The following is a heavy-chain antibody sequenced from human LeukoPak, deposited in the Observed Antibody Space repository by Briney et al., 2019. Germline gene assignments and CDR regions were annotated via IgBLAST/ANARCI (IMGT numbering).Heavy chain of an antibody. CDR1: GGSISGHY. CDR3: ARLLTGGLNDY. Sequence: SETLSLTCTVSGGSISGHYWSWIRQPPGQGLGWIGFMYYSGSANYNPSLKSRVTISVDTSKNPFSLKLSSVTATDTAVYYCARLLTGGLNDYWGQGTLVTVSS. D-gene: IGHD3-16*01. CDR2: MYYSGSA. J-gene: IGHJ4*02. V-gene: IGHV4-59*08.